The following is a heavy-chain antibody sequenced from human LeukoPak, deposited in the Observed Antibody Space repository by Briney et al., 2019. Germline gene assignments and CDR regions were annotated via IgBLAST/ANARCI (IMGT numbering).Heavy chain of an antibody. D-gene: IGHD3-22*01. V-gene: IGHV3-23*01. CDR2: ISGSGGST. CDR1: GFTFSNYA. CDR3: AIHPYYDSSGYPYYFDY. Sequence: GGSLRLSCAASGFTFSNYAMSWVRQAPGKGLEWVSAISGSGGSTYYADSVKGRFTISRDNSKNTLYLQMNSLRAEDTAVYYCAIHPYYDSSGYPYYFDYWGQGTLVTVSS. J-gene: IGHJ4*02.